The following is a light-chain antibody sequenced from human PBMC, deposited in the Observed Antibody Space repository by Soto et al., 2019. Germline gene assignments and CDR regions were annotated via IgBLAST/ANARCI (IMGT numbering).Light chain of an antibody. CDR1: QSVSSY. CDR2: DAS. CDR3: HQHANWPFLT. Sequence: EIVLTQSPATLSLSPGERATLSCRASQSVSSYLAWYQQTPGQEPRLLVYDASTRAAGVPARFSGSGSGTDFTLTISTLEPEDFAVYFCHQHANWPFLTFGGGTKVEIK. J-gene: IGKJ4*01. V-gene: IGKV3-11*01.